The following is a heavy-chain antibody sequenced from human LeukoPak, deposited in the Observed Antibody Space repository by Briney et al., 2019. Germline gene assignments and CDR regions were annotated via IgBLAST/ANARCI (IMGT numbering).Heavy chain of an antibody. Sequence: GGSLRLSCAASGFTFSSYAMSWVRQAPGKGLEWVSAVSGSGGSTYYADSVKGRFTISRDNSKNTLYLQMNSLRAEDTAVYYCAKESIVVVPAAIGWFDPWGQGTLVTVSS. CDR2: VSGSGGST. CDR3: AKESIVVVPAAIGWFDP. D-gene: IGHD2-2*02. CDR1: GFTFSSYA. V-gene: IGHV3-23*01. J-gene: IGHJ5*02.